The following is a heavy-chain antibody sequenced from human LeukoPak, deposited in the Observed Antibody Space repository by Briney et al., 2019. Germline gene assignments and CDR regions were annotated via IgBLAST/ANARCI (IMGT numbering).Heavy chain of an antibody. Sequence: SETLSLTCTVSGGSISTYYWSWIRQPPGKGLEWIGYIYYSGSTNYNPSLKSRVTISVDTSKNQFSLKLSSVTAADTAVYYCARAGPNHYVLYYYDSSGWGAFDYWGQGTLVTVSS. CDR1: GGSISTYY. CDR3: ARAGPNHYVLYYYDSSGWGAFDY. J-gene: IGHJ4*02. D-gene: IGHD3-22*01. V-gene: IGHV4-59*01. CDR2: IYYSGST.